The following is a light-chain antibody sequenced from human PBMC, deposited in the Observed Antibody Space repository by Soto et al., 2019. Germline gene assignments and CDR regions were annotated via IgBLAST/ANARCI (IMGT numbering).Light chain of an antibody. V-gene: IGKV3-15*01. CDR2: LAS. CDR1: QSLSDN. Sequence: IVMTQSPDTLAVSPGETVTLSCRASQSLSDNLAWYQQKTGQPPRLLIFLASTRASGIPARFSGGGSGTEFTLTISRLQSEDFAVYYCQQYGNWPPWTFGQGTRVEIK. CDR3: QQYGNWPPWT. J-gene: IGKJ1*01.